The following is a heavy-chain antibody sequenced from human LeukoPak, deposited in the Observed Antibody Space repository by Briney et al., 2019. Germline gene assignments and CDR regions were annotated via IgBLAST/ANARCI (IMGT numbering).Heavy chain of an antibody. V-gene: IGHV3-23*01. D-gene: IGHD4-17*01. CDR1: GLTFRTYA. CDR3: ATPPHDYGDYYFDF. CDR2: ISDSGGYT. Sequence: GGSLRLSCAASGLTFRTYAMSWVRQAPGKGLEWVSSISDSGGYTFYADSVKGRFTISRAKNTVYLQMNSLRTEDTAVYYCATPPHDYGDYYFDFWGQGTLVTVSS. J-gene: IGHJ4*02.